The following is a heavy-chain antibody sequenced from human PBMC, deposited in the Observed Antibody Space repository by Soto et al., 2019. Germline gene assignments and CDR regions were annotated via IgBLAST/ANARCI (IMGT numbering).Heavy chain of an antibody. V-gene: IGHV1-69*13. D-gene: IGHD2-8*01. Sequence: SVKVSCKASGGTFSSYAISWVRQAPGQGLEWMGGIIPIFGTANYAQEFQGRVTITADESTSTAYMELSSLRSEDTAVYYCARDCTNGVCSNWFDPWGQGTLVTVSS. CDR1: GGTFSSYA. CDR3: ARDCTNGVCSNWFDP. CDR2: IIPIFGTA. J-gene: IGHJ5*02.